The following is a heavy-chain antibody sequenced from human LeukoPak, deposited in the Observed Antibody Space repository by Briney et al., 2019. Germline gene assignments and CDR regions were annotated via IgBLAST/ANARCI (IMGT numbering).Heavy chain of an antibody. CDR2: ISFDGSYK. CDR3: ARGSSNSGSYYNWFDP. CDR1: GFTFSSYA. D-gene: IGHD1-26*01. V-gene: IGHV3-30*04. Sequence: GGSLRLSCAASGFTFSSYAMHWVRQAPGKGLEWVAIISFDGSYKNYADSVKGRFTISRGDSKNTLYLQMNSLRAEDTAVYYCARGSSNSGSYYNWFDPWGQGTLVTVSS. J-gene: IGHJ5*02.